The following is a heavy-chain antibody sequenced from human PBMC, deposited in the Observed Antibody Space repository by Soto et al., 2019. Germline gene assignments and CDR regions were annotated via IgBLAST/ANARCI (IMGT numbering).Heavy chain of an antibody. V-gene: IGHV3-23*01. Sequence: GGSLRLSCAASGFTFSSYAMSWVRQAPGKGLEWVSAISGSGGSTYYAGSVKGRFTISRDNSKNTLYLQMNSLRAEDTAVYYCTTDPYNWKFTYYYGMDVWGQGTTVTVSS. CDR1: GFTFSSYA. D-gene: IGHD1-20*01. CDR2: ISGSGGST. J-gene: IGHJ6*02. CDR3: TTDPYNWKFTYYYGMDV.